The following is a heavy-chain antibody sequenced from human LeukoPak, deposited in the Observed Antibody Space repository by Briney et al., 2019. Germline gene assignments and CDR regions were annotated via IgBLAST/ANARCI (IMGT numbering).Heavy chain of an antibody. CDR1: GGSISSYY. CDR2: IYYSGST. CDR3: ARHLHIAVAARNYYYYGMDV. D-gene: IGHD6-19*01. Sequence: SETLSLTCTVSGGSISSYYWSWIRQPPGKGLEWIGYIYYSGSTNYNPSLKSRVTISVDTSKNQFSLKLSSVTAADTAVYYCARHLHIAVAARNYYYYGMDVWGQGTTVTVSS. V-gene: IGHV4-59*08. J-gene: IGHJ6*02.